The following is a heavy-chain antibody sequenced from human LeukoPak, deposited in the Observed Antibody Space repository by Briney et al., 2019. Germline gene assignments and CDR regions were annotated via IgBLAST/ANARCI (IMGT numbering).Heavy chain of an antibody. CDR2: IYYSGNT. Sequence: SETLSLTCTVSGASISSYYWIWIRQPPGKGLEWIGSIYYSGNTNFNPSLKGRVTISVDTSKNQFSLKLSSVTAADTAVYYCARDQGIVGAFDYWGQGTLVTVSS. CDR1: GASISSYY. V-gene: IGHV4-59*01. J-gene: IGHJ4*02. CDR3: ARDQGIVGAFDY. D-gene: IGHD3-22*01.